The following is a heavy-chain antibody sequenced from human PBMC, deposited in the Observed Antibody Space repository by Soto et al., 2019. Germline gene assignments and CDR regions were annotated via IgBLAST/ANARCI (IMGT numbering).Heavy chain of an antibody. D-gene: IGHD2-2*01. J-gene: IGHJ4*02. CDR3: AREIVVARGASYFDY. Sequence: GGSLRLSCVGSGFTFSSNWMTWVRQAPGKGLEWVGNIRQDGSEKNYVDSVKGRFTISRENAKNSLYLQMNSLRAEDTAVYYCAREIVVARGASYFDYWGPGTLVTVSS. CDR2: IRQDGSEK. CDR1: GFTFSSNW. V-gene: IGHV3-7*04.